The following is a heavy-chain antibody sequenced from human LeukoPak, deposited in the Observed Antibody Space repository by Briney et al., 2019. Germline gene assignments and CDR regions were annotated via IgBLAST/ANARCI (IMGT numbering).Heavy chain of an antibody. J-gene: IGHJ6*02. Sequence: VASVKVSCKASGGTFSSYAISWVRQAPGQGLEWMGGIIPIFGTANYAQKFQGRVTITTDESTSTAYMELNSLRAEDTALYYCAKGITMVRGKYYYYGMDVWGRGTTVTVSS. V-gene: IGHV1-69*05. D-gene: IGHD3-10*01. CDR3: AKGITMVRGKYYYYGMDV. CDR1: GGTFSSYA. CDR2: IIPIFGTA.